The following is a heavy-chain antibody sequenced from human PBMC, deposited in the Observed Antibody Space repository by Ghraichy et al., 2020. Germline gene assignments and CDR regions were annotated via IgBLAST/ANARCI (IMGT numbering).Heavy chain of an antibody. CDR1: GFTFSSYS. D-gene: IGHD6-19*01. CDR3: ARAWDGSGWYSDY. J-gene: IGHJ4*02. Sequence: GGSLRLSCAASGFTFSSYSMNWVRQAPGKGLEWVSSISSSSSYIYYADSVKGRFTISRDNAKNSLYLQMNSLRAEDMAVYYCARAWDGSGWYSDYWGQGTLVTVSS. CDR2: ISSSSSYI. V-gene: IGHV3-21*01.